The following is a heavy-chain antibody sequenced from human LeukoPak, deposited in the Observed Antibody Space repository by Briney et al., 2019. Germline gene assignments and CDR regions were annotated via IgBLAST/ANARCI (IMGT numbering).Heavy chain of an antibody. V-gene: IGHV3-74*01. Sequence: GESLRLSCAASRFTFSSYSMHWVRQSPGKELVWVSRINSDGSSTTYTYSVKGRFTMSRDNAKKTLYLQMNSLRAEDTDVYYCVRGNDFWSGYCDYGGEGTLVTVYS. J-gene: IGHJ4*02. CDR2: INSDGSST. CDR1: RFTFSSYS. D-gene: IGHD3-3*01. CDR3: VRGNDFWSGYCDY.